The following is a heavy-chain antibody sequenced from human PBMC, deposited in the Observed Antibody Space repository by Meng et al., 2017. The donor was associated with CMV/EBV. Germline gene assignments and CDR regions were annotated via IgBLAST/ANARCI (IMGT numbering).Heavy chain of an antibody. D-gene: IGHD1-26*01. Sequence: QVQLVQCGAEVKKPGASVKVSCKASGYTFTGYHMHWVRQAPGQGLEWMGWINPNSGGTNYAQKFQGRVTMTRDTSISTAYMELSRLRSDDTAVYYCARTPSYSGSQRPFDYWGQGTLVTVSS. CDR1: GYTFTGYH. CDR2: INPNSGGT. V-gene: IGHV1-2*02. CDR3: ARTPSYSGSQRPFDY. J-gene: IGHJ4*02.